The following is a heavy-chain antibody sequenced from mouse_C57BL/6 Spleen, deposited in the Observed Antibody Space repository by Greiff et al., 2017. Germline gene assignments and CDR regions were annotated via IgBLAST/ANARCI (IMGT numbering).Heavy chain of an antibody. CDR2: ILPGNGST. CDR3: ARERGRRYWDMDV. CDR1: GYTFTGYW. V-gene: IGHV1-9*01. Sequence: VQLQQSGAELMKPGASVKLSCKATGYTFTGYWIDWVKQRPGHGLEWIGEILPGNGSTNYNQKFKGKATFTVDTSSNTAYMQLISLTSEDSAVEICARERGRRYWDMDVWGKGTSVTVSS. D-gene: IGHD4-1*01. J-gene: IGHJ4*01.